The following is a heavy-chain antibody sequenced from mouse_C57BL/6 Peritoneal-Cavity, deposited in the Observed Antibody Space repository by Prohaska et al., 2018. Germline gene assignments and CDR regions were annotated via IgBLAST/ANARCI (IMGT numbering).Heavy chain of an antibody. Sequence: PSVKMSCKASGYTFTSYWITWVKQRPGQGLEWIGDIYPGSGSTNYNEKFKSKATLTVDTSSSTAYMQLSSLTSEDSAVYYCASYYYGSSHWYFDVWGTGTTVTVSS. CDR3: ASYYYGSSHWYFDV. V-gene: IGHV1-55*01. J-gene: IGHJ1*03. CDR1: GYTFTSYW. CDR2: IYPGSGST. D-gene: IGHD1-1*01.